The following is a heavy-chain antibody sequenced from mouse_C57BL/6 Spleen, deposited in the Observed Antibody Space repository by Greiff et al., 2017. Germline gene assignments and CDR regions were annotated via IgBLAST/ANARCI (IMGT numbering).Heavy chain of an antibody. CDR3: ARGNSNVGTWFAY. CDR2: ISSGSSTI. V-gene: IGHV5-17*01. D-gene: IGHD2-5*01. CDR1: GFTFSDYG. Sequence: EVHLVESGGGLVKPGGSLKLSCAASGFTFSDYGMHWVRQAPEKGLEWVAYISSGSSTIYYADTVKGRFTISRDNAKNTLFLQMTSLRSEDTAMYYCARGNSNVGTWFAYWGQGTLVTVSA. J-gene: IGHJ3*01.